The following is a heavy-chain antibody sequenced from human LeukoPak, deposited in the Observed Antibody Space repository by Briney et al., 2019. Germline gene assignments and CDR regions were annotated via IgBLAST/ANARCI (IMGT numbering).Heavy chain of an antibody. Sequence: SQTLSLTCTVSGGSISSGDYYWSWIRQPPGKGLEWIGYIYYSGSTYYNPSLKSRVTISVDTSKNQFSLKLSSVTAADTAVYYCARSLGIMVYAEGYAFDIWGQGTMVTVSS. D-gene: IGHD2-8*01. V-gene: IGHV4-30-4*08. CDR2: IYYSGST. CDR1: GGSISSGDYY. CDR3: ARSLGIMVYAEGYAFDI. J-gene: IGHJ3*02.